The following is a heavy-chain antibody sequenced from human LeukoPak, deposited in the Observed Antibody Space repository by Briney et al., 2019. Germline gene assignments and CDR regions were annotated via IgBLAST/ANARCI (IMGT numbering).Heavy chain of an antibody. J-gene: IGHJ3*02. Sequence: GASVKVSCKASGYTFTSYGISWVRQAPGQGLEWMGWISAYNGNTNYAQKLQGRVTMTTDTSTSTAYMELRSLRAEDTAVYYCARLWPPGEVIGSDAFDIWGQGTMVIVSS. CDR2: ISAYNGNT. V-gene: IGHV1-18*01. CDR3: ARLWPPGEVIGSDAFDI. CDR1: GYTFTSYG. D-gene: IGHD2/OR15-2a*01.